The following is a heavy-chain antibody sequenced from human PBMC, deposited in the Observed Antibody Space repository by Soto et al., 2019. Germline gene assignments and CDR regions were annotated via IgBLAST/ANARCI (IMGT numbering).Heavy chain of an antibody. J-gene: IGHJ4*01. CDR2: IFHSGNA. V-gene: IGHV4-59*01. CDR1: GGSIRNVY. Sequence: SDTLSLTCTVSGGSIRNVYWSWIRQPPGKGLEWIGFIFHSGNAKYNPSLKSRVTISVDTSKNQFSLSLDSVTAADTAVYFRARAHAPTLPFDYWGQGTLGNVAA. D-gene: IGHD1-26*01. CDR3: ARAHAPTLPFDY.